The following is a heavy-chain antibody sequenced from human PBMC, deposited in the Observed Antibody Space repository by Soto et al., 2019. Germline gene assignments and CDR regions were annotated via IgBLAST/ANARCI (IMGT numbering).Heavy chain of an antibody. Sequence: SVKFSCQASRVPFRSCGLSWPRQAPGQGLEWMGGVIPIFGTANCAQKFQGIVTITADESTSTAYMELSSLRSEDTDVYYCAGGVYYDSTGIGFDSRGQGGLVTVSS. V-gene: IGHV1-69*13. D-gene: IGHD3-22*01. CDR2: VIPIFGTA. CDR3: AGGVYYDSTGIGFDS. CDR1: RVPFRSCG. J-gene: IGHJ5*01.